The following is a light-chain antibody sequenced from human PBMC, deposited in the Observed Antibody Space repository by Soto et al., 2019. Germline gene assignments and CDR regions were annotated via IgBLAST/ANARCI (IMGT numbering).Light chain of an antibody. CDR3: QQANSFPHT. CDR2: ATS. Sequence: DIQMTQSPSYVSASVGDRVTITCRASQGISSWLAWYQQKPGKAPNLLIYATSTLQSGVPSRFSVSGAGTAFTRTISSLQPEDFATYYSQQANSFPHTFGQGTKLEIK. CDR1: QGISSW. V-gene: IGKV1D-12*01. J-gene: IGKJ2*01.